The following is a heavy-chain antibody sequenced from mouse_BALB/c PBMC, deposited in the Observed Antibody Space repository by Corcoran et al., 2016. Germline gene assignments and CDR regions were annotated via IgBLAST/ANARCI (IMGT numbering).Heavy chain of an antibody. CDR1: GYSFTGYT. CDR2: INPYNGGT. Sequence: EVQLQQSGPELVKPGASMKISCKASGYSFTGYTMNWVKQSHGKTLEWIGLINPYNGGTSYNQKFKGKATLTVDKSSSTAYMELLSLTSEDSAVYYCARMRASDYGGWYVDVWGAGTTVTVSS. V-gene: IGHV1-18*01. CDR3: ARMRASDYGGWYVDV. J-gene: IGHJ1*01. D-gene: IGHD2-4*01.